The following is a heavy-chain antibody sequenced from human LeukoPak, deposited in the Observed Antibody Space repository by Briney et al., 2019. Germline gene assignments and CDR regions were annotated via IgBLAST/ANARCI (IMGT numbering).Heavy chain of an antibody. Sequence: PGGSLRLSCAASGFTVSSNYMSWVRQAPGKGLEWVSAISGSGGSTYYADSVKGRFTISRDNSKSTLYLQMNSLRAEDTAVYYCAKSLSGYYIFDCWGQGTLVTVSS. V-gene: IGHV3-23*01. CDR1: GFTVSSNY. D-gene: IGHD3-22*01. CDR3: AKSLSGYYIFDC. CDR2: ISGSGGST. J-gene: IGHJ4*02.